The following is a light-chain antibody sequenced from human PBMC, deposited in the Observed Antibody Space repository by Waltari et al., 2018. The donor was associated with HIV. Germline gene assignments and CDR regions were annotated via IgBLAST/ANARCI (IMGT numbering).Light chain of an antibody. CDR2: QND. CDR1: TLKRTY. V-gene: IGLV3-1*01. J-gene: IGLJ2*01. Sequence: SFELAQPPSVSVSPGQTAIIPCSGGTLKRTYSNCYYQQSCQAPVLVIYQNDKRPSGIAERISGSKSGNTATLTISGSLPTDEADYYCQTWDTSDVVFGGGTKLTVL. CDR3: QTWDTSDVV.